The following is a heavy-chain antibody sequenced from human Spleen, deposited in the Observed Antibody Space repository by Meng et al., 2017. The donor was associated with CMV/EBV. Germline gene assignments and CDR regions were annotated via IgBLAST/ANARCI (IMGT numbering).Heavy chain of an antibody. Sequence: TGAGGAVTSGGYYWSWIRQHPGKGLEWIGYVYRSVNTYYSPSFKSRVTMSVDTSKNQFSLTLTSVTAADTAVYFCARAPPSAPFDYWGQGALVTVSS. CDR3: ARAPPSAPFDY. J-gene: IGHJ4*02. V-gene: IGHV4-31*03. CDR2: VYRSVNT. CDR1: GGAVTSGGYY.